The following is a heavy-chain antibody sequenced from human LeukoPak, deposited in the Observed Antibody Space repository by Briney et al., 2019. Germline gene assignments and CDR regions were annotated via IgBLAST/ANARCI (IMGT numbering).Heavy chain of an antibody. CDR3: ARDRRWPGVAGTDFDY. D-gene: IGHD6-19*01. CDR2: ISSSSSTI. J-gene: IGHJ4*02. V-gene: IGHV3-48*01. Sequence: PGGSLRLSCAVSGFTFSAYSMNWVRQAPGKGLEWLSYISSSSSTIYYADSVKGRFTISRDNAKKSLYLQMNSLRAEDTAVYYCARDRRWPGVAGTDFDYWGQGTLVTVSS. CDR1: GFTFSAYS.